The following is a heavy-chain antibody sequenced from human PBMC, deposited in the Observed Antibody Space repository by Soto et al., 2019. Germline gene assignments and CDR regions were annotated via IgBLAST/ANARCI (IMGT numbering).Heavy chain of an antibody. V-gene: IGHV1-69*13. CDR3: ADLSLGYCSSTTCPPDY. CDR1: GGSLNQYA. CDR2: IIPSFGRT. Sequence: SVKVSCKVSGGSLNQYAISWVRQTPGQGLEWMGGIIPSFGRTSYAQKFQGRDTITADESTTTVNLELRGLRSEDSAIFFCADLSLGYCSSTTCPPDYWGQGTLVTVSS. D-gene: IGHD2-15*01. J-gene: IGHJ4*02.